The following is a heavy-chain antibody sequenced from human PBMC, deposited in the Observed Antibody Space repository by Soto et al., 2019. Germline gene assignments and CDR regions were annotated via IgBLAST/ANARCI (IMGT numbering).Heavy chain of an antibody. D-gene: IGHD6-13*01. J-gene: IGHJ5*02. V-gene: IGHV4-31*03. Sequence: PSETLSLTCTVSGGSIRSGGYYWSWIRQHPGKGLEWIGYIYYSGSTYYNPSLKSRVTISVDTSKNQFSLKLSSVTAADTAVYYCARHLGYSSSWWVWFDPWGQGTLVTVPQ. CDR3: ARHLGYSSSWWVWFDP. CDR1: GGSIRSGGYY. CDR2: IYYSGST.